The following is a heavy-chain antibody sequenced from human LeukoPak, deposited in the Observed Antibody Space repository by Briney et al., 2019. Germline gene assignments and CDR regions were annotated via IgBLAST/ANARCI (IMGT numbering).Heavy chain of an antibody. Sequence: SETLSLTCTVSGGSISSSSYYWGWIRQPPGKGLEWIGSIYYSGSTYYNPSLKSRVTISVDTSKNQFSLKLSSVTAADTAVYYCARTTPGDSTGWFDPWGQGTLVTVSS. CDR2: IYYSGST. CDR3: ARTTPGDSTGWFDP. V-gene: IGHV4-39*07. CDR1: GGSISSSSYY. J-gene: IGHJ5*02. D-gene: IGHD4-11*01.